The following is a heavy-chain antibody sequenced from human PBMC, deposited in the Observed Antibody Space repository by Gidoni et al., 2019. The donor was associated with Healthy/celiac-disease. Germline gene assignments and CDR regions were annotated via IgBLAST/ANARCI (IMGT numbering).Heavy chain of an antibody. CDR2: IYSGSST. CDR1: GFTVRSHY. CDR3: ARGEDRGRRGDGYNWGRFDP. J-gene: IGHJ5*02. Sequence: EVQLVETGGGLLQPGGSLRLSCSASGFTVRSHYMRLVRQAPGEGLEWVSVIYSGSSTYYADAVKGRCTISRDNSKNTLYLQMNSLRAEDTAVYYCARGEDRGRRGDGYNWGRFDPWGQGTLVTVSS. V-gene: IGHV3-53*02. D-gene: IGHD5-12*01.